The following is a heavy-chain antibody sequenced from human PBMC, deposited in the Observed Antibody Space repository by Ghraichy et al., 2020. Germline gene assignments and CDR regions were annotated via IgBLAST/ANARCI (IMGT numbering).Heavy chain of an antibody. CDR2: IIPIFGTA. CDR3: ARGADDFWSGYRNWFDP. V-gene: IGHV1-69*13. J-gene: IGHJ5*02. Sequence: SVKVSCKASGGAFSNYGFNWVRQAPGQGLEWMGGIIPIFGTAHYAQNFQGRVTITADESTSTAYMELSSLRSEDTAVYYCARGADDFWSGYRNWFDPWGQGTLVTVSS. D-gene: IGHD3-3*01. CDR1: GGAFSNYG.